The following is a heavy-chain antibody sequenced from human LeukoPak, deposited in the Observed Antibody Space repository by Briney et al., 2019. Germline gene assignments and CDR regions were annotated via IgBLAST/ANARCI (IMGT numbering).Heavy chain of an antibody. D-gene: IGHD6-19*01. V-gene: IGHV1-46*02. J-gene: IGHJ4*02. CDR3: ARQGTYSSAIGMGH. CDR2: INPSGGST. CDR1: GYTFNNYY. Sequence: ASVKVSCKASGYTFNNYYMYWVRQAPGQGLEWMGVINPSGGSTSYAQKFQGRVTMTRDTSTRTVYMEVNSLRSEDTAVYYCARQGTYSSAIGMGHWGQGTLVTVSS.